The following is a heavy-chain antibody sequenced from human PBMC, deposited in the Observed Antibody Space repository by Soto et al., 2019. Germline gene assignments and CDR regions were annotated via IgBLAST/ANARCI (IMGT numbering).Heavy chain of an antibody. CDR2: ISGSGGST. CDR1: GFTFSSYA. D-gene: IGHD4-17*01. CDR3: AKERQATTVTLPDY. V-gene: IGHV3-23*01. Sequence: EVQLLEYGGGLVQPGGSLRLSCAASGFTFSSYAMNWVRQAPGKGLDWVSTISGSGGSTYYADSVKGRFTISRDNSKNTLYLQMNSLRAEDTAVYYCAKERQATTVTLPDYWGQGTLVTVAS. J-gene: IGHJ4*02.